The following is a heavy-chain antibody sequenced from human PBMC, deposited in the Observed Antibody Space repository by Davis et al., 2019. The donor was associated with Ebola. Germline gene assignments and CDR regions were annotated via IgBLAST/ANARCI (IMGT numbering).Heavy chain of an antibody. CDR2: INPNSGGT. CDR1: GYTFTGYY. D-gene: IGHD3-3*01. CDR3: ARDLLEWGLHN. V-gene: IGHV1-2*04. Sequence: ASVKVSRKASGYTFTGYYMHWVRQAPGQGLEWMGWINPNSGGTNYAQKFQGWVTMTRDTSISTAYMELSRLRSDDTAVYYCARDLLEWGLHNWGQGTLVTVSS. J-gene: IGHJ4*02.